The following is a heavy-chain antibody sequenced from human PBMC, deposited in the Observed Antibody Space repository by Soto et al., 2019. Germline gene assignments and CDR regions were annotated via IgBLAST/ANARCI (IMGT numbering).Heavy chain of an antibody. CDR2: IYSGGIT. Sequence: VGSLRLSCAASGFTVSINCMSWVRQAPGKGLEWGSVIYSGGITYYADSVKGRLTISRDNSKNTLDLQMNSLRAEDTAMYYCAREGIAARPFLWGQGTLVTVSS. J-gene: IGHJ4*02. D-gene: IGHD6-6*01. CDR3: AREGIAARPFL. V-gene: IGHV3-53*01. CDR1: GFTVSINC.